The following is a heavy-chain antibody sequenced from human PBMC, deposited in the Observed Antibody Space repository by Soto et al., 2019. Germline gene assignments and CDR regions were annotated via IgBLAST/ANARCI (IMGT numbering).Heavy chain of an antibody. V-gene: IGHV6-1*01. CDR1: GDSVSSNTAS. J-gene: IGHJ5*02. CDR2: TYFRSKWYN. D-gene: IGHD5-12*01. CDR3: AKGDNLGPKTGYAFDP. Sequence: SQTLSLTCAISGDSVSSNTASWNWIRQSPSRGLEWLGRTYFRSKWYNDYTVSVKSRIIINPDTSNNQFSLQLNSVTPEDTAVYFCAKGDNLGPKTGYAFDPWGQGIMVTVSS.